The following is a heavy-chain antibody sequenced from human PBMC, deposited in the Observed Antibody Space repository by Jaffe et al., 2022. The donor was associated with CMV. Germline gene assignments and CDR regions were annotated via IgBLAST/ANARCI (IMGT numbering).Heavy chain of an antibody. CDR2: ISGSGGST. CDR3: AKNNDYDSSGLYDCYFDL. D-gene: IGHD3-22*01. J-gene: IGHJ2*01. V-gene: IGHV3-23*01. CDR1: GFTFSSYA. Sequence: EVQLLESGGGLVQPGGSLRLSCAASGFTFSSYAMSWVRQAPGKGLEWVSAISGSGGSTYYADSVKGRFTISRDNSKNTLYLQMNSLRAEDTAVYYCAKNNDYDSSGLYDCYFDLWGRGTLVTVSS.